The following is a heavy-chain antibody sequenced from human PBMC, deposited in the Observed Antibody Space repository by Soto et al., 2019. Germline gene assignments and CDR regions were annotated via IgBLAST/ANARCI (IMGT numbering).Heavy chain of an antibody. D-gene: IGHD1-7*01. CDR1: GGSISSGGYY. J-gene: IGHJ4*02. Sequence: TSETLSLTCTVSGGSISSGGYYWSWIRQHPGKGLEWIGYIYYSGSTYYNPSLKSRVTISVDTSKNKFSLKLSSVTAADTAVYYCASRDPGTSVDYWGPGTLVTVSA. CDR2: IYYSGST. CDR3: ASRDPGTSVDY. V-gene: IGHV4-31*03.